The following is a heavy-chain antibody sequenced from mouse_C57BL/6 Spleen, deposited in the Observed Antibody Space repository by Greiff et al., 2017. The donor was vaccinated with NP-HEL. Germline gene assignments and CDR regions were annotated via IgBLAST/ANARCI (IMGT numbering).Heavy chain of an antibody. D-gene: IGHD2-3*01. CDR3: ARDDYFDY. V-gene: IGHV1-76*01. J-gene: IGHJ2*01. CDR1: GYTFTDYY. CDR2: IYPGSGNT. Sequence: VQLQQSGAELVRPGASVKLSCKASGYTFTDYYINWVKQRPGQGLEWIARIYPGSGNTYYNEKFKGKATLTAEKSSSTAYMQLSSMTSEDSAVYFCARDDYFDYRGPGTTLTVSS.